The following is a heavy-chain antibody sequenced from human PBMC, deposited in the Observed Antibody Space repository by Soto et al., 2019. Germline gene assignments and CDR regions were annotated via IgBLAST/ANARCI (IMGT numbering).Heavy chain of an antibody. CDR1: GYSFTTYW. CDR2: IEPSDSYT. CDR3: ARQGYSDYEEY. Sequence: EVQLVQSGAEVKKPGESLRISCKASGYSFTTYWISWVRQMTGKDLEWMGRIEPSDSYTDYSPSFQGHVTLSADKSLSTAYRQWSSLKASELAMYYCARQGYSDYEEYWGQGTRVTVSS. D-gene: IGHD4-17*01. V-gene: IGHV5-10-1*01. J-gene: IGHJ4*02.